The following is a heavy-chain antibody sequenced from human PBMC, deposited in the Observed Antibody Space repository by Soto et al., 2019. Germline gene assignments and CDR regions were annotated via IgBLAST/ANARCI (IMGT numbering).Heavy chain of an antibody. CDR1: GESLSDYS. CDR3: ARGGRKSGYFFDY. CDR2: INHGGSV. V-gene: IGHV4-34*02. Sequence: QVQLRQWGAGLLKPLETLSLRCAVYGESLSDYSWSWIRQSPEKGLEWIGEINHGGSVKSNPSLKSRVTISVDTSKNQVSLILTSATAADTAVYRCARGGRKSGYFFDYWGRGTLVTVSS. J-gene: IGHJ4*02. D-gene: IGHD5-12*01.